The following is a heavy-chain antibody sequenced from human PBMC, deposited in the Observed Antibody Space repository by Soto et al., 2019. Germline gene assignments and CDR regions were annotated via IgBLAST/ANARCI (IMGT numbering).Heavy chain of an antibody. V-gene: IGHV4-39*01. D-gene: IGHD2-21*02. CDR2: IYYSGRT. J-gene: IGHJ4*02. CDR3: ARQRTTVVTQAYFDH. CDR1: GESISSSSYY. Sequence: PSETLSLTCIVSGESISSSSYYWGWLRQPPGKGLEWIGRIYYSGRTYYNPAFKSRVTISIDTSKNQFSLKLSSVTATDTAVYYCARQRTTVVTQAYFDHWGQGALVPVSS.